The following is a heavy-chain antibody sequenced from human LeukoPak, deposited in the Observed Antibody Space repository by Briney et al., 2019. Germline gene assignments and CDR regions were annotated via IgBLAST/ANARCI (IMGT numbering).Heavy chain of an antibody. Sequence: PGGSLRLSCAASGVTFTSLWMTWFRQAPGKGLEWVADLNQDGSEEHYVASVKGRFTISRDSTSQYLQMNSLRAEDTAVYYCAGGQGWHFHLWGRGTLITVSS. CDR1: GVTFTSLW. CDR3: AGGQGWHFHL. D-gene: IGHD2-15*01. CDR2: LNQDGSEE. V-gene: IGHV3-7*01. J-gene: IGHJ2*01.